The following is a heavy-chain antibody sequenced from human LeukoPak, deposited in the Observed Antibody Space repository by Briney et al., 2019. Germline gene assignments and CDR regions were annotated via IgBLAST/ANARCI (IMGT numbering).Heavy chain of an antibody. CDR1: GFTFSSYA. CDR3: AKAYCSSTSYYTDY. Sequence: GGSLRLSCAASGFTFSSYAMIWVRQAPGKGLEWVSAISGSGGSTYYADSVKGRFTISRDNSKNTLYLQMNSLRAEDTAVYYCAKAYCSSTSYYTDYWGQGTLVTVSS. V-gene: IGHV3-23*01. D-gene: IGHD2-2*02. J-gene: IGHJ4*02. CDR2: ISGSGGST.